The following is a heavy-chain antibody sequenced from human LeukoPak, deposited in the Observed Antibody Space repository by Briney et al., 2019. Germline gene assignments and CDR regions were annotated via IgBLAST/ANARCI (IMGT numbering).Heavy chain of an antibody. D-gene: IGHD6-19*01. J-gene: IGHJ3*02. CDR3: ATWRDIEVASTKAFDI. Sequence: GESLKISCKGSGFSFTSYWIGWVRQMPGKGLEWMGIIYPGDSNTRYSPSFQGQVTISADKSISTAFLQWSSLRASDSAIYYCATWRDIEVASTKAFDIWGPGTTVTVSS. V-gene: IGHV5-51*01. CDR2: IYPGDSNT. CDR1: GFSFTSYW.